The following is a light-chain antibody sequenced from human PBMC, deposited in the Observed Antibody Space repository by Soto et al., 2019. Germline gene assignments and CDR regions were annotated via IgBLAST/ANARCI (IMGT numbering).Light chain of an antibody. V-gene: IGLV1-40*01. CDR1: SSNIGAGYD. CDR2: DNN. Sequence: QSVLTQPPSVSGAPGQRVTISCTGSSSNIGAGYDVHWYQQLPGTAPKLIIYDNNKRPSGVPDRFSGSKSGTSASLAITGLQAEDEADYYCQSYGSTLSVIFGGGTKLTVL. CDR3: QSYGSTLSVI. J-gene: IGLJ2*01.